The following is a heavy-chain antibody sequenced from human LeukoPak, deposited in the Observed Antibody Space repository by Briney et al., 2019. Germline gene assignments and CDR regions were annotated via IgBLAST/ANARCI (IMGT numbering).Heavy chain of an antibody. D-gene: IGHD3-10*01. Sequence: SETLSLTCTVSGXSINNLCWSWIRQPPGGAREWIGYICYSGTTNYNPSLKSRVSISLDTSKNQFSLKLNSVTAADTAVYYCARYGLFSLDYWGQGTLLTVSS. V-gene: IGHV4-59*08. CDR3: ARYGLFSLDY. CDR2: ICYSGTT. J-gene: IGHJ4*02. CDR1: GXSINNLC.